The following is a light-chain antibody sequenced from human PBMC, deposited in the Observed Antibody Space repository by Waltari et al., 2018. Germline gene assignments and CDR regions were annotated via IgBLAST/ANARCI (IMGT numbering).Light chain of an antibody. V-gene: IGKV3-20*01. CDR2: GTS. CDR3: QHHVRLPAT. Sequence: IVLTQSPGTLSLSPGGRATLSCRASQNIGHYLAWYQQKPGQAPRLLIYGTSTRAAGIPDRFSGSGSGAAFSLTITSLEPEDFAVYYCQHHVRLPATFGQGTKL. J-gene: IGKJ1*01. CDR1: QNIGHY.